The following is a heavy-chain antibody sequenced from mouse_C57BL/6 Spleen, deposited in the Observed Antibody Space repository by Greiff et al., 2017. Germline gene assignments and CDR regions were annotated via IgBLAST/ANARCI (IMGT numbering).Heavy chain of an antibody. CDR2: ISSGSSTI. J-gene: IGHJ2*01. Sequence: EVKLMESGGGLVKPGGSLKLSCAASGFTFSDYGMHWVRQAPEKGLEWVADISSGSSTIYYADTVQGRFTISRDKAKNTLFLQMTRLRSEDTAMYYCAKLGDYWGQGTTLTVSS. CDR1: GFTFSDYG. V-gene: IGHV5-17*01. D-gene: IGHD4-1*01. CDR3: AKLGDY.